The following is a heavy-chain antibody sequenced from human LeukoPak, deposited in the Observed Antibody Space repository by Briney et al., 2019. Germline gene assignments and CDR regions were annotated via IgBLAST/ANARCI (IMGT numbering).Heavy chain of an antibody. CDR3: AKGRREQWLVPLDY. D-gene: IGHD6-19*01. J-gene: IGHJ4*02. CDR1: GFTFSSYA. V-gene: IGHV3-23*01. CDR2: ISGSGGST. Sequence: GGSRRLSCAASGFTFSSYAMSWVRQAPGKGLEWVSAISGSGGSTYYADSVKGRFTISRDNSKNTLYLQMNSLRAEDTAVYYCAKGRREQWLVPLDYWGQGTLVTVSS.